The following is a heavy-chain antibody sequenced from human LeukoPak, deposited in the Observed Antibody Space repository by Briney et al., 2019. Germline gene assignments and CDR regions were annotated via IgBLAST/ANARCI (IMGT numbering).Heavy chain of an antibody. CDR3: ARVGRGYSFKVYYFDY. CDR2: TYYMSMWYS. Sequence: SQTLSLTCAVSGDSVSSNSAAWSWIRQSPSRGLEWLGRTYYMSMWYSDYAASVKSRITINADTSKNQFSLQLRSVTPEDTAVYFCARVGRGYSFKVYYFDYWGQGTLVTVSS. CDR1: GDSVSSNSAA. D-gene: IGHD5-18*01. V-gene: IGHV6-1*01. J-gene: IGHJ4*02.